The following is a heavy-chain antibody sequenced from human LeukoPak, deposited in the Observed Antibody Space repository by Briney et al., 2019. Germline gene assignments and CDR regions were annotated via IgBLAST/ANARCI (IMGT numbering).Heavy chain of an antibody. Sequence: SETLSLTCTVSGGSISSYYWSWIRQPPGKGLEWIGYIYYSGSTNYNPSLKSRVIISVDTSKNQFSLKLSSVTAADTAVYYCARHPYVGATFDYWGQGTLVTVSS. CDR3: ARHPYVGATFDY. V-gene: IGHV4-59*08. CDR1: GGSISSYY. D-gene: IGHD1-26*01. J-gene: IGHJ4*02. CDR2: IYYSGST.